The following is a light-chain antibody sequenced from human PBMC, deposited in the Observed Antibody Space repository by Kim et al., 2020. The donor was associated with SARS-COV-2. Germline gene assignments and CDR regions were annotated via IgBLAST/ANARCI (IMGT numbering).Light chain of an antibody. CDR1: NIGSKS. Sequence: SYELTQPPSVSVAPGKTARITCGGNNIGSKSVHWYQQKPGQAPVLVIYYDSDRPSGIPERFSGSNSGNTATLTISRVEAGDEADYYCQVWDSSSDHPVFGGGAHLTV. V-gene: IGLV3-21*04. CDR2: YDS. J-gene: IGLJ3*02. CDR3: QVWDSSSDHPV.